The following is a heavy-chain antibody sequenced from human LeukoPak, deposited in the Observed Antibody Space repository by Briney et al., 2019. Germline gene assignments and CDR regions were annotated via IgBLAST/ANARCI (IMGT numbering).Heavy chain of an antibody. J-gene: IGHJ4*02. CDR2: IYPGDSDT. CDR1: GYSFTSYW. Sequence: GESLQISCKGSGYSFTSYWIGWGRQLPGKGLEWVGIIYPGDSDTRYSPSFQGQVTISADKSISTAYLQWSSLKASDTAMYYCARSGYSSGWYVGSFDYWGQGTLVTVSS. V-gene: IGHV5-51*01. CDR3: ARSGYSSGWYVGSFDY. D-gene: IGHD6-19*01.